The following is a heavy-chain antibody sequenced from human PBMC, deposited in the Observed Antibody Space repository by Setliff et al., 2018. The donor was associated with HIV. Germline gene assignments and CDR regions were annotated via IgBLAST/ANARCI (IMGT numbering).Heavy chain of an antibody. CDR3: HSGYDTEGRSYFDY. D-gene: IGHD5-12*01. V-gene: IGHV3-74*01. Sequence: PGGSLRLSCAASGFTFDRYWMHWVRQAPGKGLVWVSRVNSDGSSKTYADSVKDRFTISRDNAKNTLYLQMNSLRAEDTGVYYCHSGYDTEGRSYFDYWGQGTLVTVSS. CDR1: GFTFDRYW. J-gene: IGHJ4*02. CDR2: VNSDGSSK.